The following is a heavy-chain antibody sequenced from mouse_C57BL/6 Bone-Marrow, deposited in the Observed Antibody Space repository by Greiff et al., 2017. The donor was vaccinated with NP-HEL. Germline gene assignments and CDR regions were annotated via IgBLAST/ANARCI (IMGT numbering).Heavy chain of an antibody. CDR1: GYSFTGYY. CDR2: INPSTGGT. D-gene: IGHD1-1*01. V-gene: IGHV1-42*01. J-gene: IGHJ2*01. CDR3: ARYGTTNYFDY. Sequence: VQLQQSGPELVKPGASVKISCKASGYSFTGYYMNWVKQSPEKSLEWIGEINPSTGGTTYNQKFKAKATLTVDKSSSTAYMQLKSLTSEDSAVYYCARYGTTNYFDYWGKGTTLTVSS.